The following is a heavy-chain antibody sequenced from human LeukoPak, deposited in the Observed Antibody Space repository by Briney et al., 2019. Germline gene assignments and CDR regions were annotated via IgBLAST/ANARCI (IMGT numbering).Heavy chain of an antibody. CDR1: GGSISNYY. V-gene: IGHV4-4*07. CDR3: ARDGYPYYYYYGMDV. CDR2: IYTSGST. Sequence: SETLSLTCTVSGGSISNYYWSWIRQPAGKGLEWIGRIYTSGSTNYNPSLKSRVTMSVDTSKNQFSLKLSSVTAADTAVYYCARDGYPYYYYYGMDVWGQGTTVTVSS. J-gene: IGHJ6*02. D-gene: IGHD5-18*01.